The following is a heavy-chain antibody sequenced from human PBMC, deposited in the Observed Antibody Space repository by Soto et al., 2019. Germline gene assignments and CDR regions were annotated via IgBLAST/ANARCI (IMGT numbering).Heavy chain of an antibody. CDR3: ARVGGYSYGDFDY. J-gene: IGHJ4*02. CDR2: IYDRGTT. D-gene: IGHD5-18*01. Sequence: PSETLSLTCTVSGGSIRDYYWSWIRQSPGKGLEWLGYIYDRGTTNYNPSLRSRVTISMDTSKNQFSLKLSSVTAADTAVYYCARVGGYSYGDFDYWGQGAL. CDR1: GGSIRDYY. V-gene: IGHV4-59*01.